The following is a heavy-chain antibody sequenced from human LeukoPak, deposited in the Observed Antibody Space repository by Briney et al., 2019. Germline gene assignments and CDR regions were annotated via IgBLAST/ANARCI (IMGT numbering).Heavy chain of an antibody. Sequence: SETLSLTCTVSGGSISSGSYYWSWIPQPAGKGLEWIVRIYTSGSTNYNPALKSRVTISVDTSKNQFSLKLSSVTAADTAVYYCARAVSGYHRPAFDIWGQGTMVTVSS. V-gene: IGHV4-61*02. CDR1: GGSISSGSYY. J-gene: IGHJ3*02. CDR3: ARAVSGYHRPAFDI. D-gene: IGHD5-12*01. CDR2: IYTSGST.